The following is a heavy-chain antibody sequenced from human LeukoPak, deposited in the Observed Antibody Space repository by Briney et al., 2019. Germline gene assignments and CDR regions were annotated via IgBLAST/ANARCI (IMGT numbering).Heavy chain of an antibody. J-gene: IGHJ5*02. CDR3: AAPRGYSSYEFLEP. CDR1: GFTFTSSA. CDR2: IVVGSGNT. V-gene: IGHV1-58*01. Sequence: ASVKVSCKASGFTFTSSAVQWVRQARGQRLEWIGWIVVGSGNTNYAQKFQERVTITRDMSTSTAYMELSSQRSEDTAVYYCAAPRGYSSYEFLEPWGQGTLVTVSS. D-gene: IGHD5-12*01.